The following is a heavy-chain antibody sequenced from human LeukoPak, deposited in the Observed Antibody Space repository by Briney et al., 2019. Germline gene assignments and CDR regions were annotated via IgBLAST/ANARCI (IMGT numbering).Heavy chain of an antibody. CDR3: ARSCRITMIVVVTKGGFDY. CDR1: GYTFTSYY. CDR2: VNPSGGST. Sequence: ASVKVSCKASGYTFTSYYMHWVRQAPGQGPEWMGIVNPSGGSTSYAQKFQGRVTMTRDTSTSTVYMELSSLRSEDTAVYYCARSCRITMIVVVTKGGFDYWGQGTLVTVSS. J-gene: IGHJ4*02. V-gene: IGHV1-46*01. D-gene: IGHD3-22*01.